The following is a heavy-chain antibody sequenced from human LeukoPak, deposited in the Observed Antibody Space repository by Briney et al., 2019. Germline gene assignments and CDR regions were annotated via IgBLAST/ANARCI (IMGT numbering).Heavy chain of an antibody. Sequence: PSETLSLTCTVSGGSISGSSYYWGWIRQPPGKGLEWIGSIYYSGNTYYNPSLKSRVTISVDRSKNQFSLKLSSVTAADTAVYYCASSSLEVATTMESYFDYWGQGTLVTVSS. D-gene: IGHD5-12*01. CDR3: ASSSLEVATTMESYFDY. CDR1: GGSISGSSYY. J-gene: IGHJ4*02. CDR2: IYYSGNT. V-gene: IGHV4-39*07.